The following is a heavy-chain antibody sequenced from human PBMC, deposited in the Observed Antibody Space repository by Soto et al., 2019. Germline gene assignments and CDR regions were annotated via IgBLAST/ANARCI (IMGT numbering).Heavy chain of an antibody. V-gene: IGHV4-30-4*01. D-gene: IGHD2-15*01. J-gene: IGHJ5*01. CDR2: IYKSTTT. CDR1: GDSISTVDYF. Sequence: NPSETLSLTCSVSGDSISTVDYFWAWIRQPPGQALEYIGYIYKSTTTYYNPSFESRVAISLDTSKSQFSLTVTSVTAADTAVYFCAXGRYCLTGRCFPNWFDSWGQGTLVTVSS. CDR3: AXGRYCLTGRCFPNWFDS.